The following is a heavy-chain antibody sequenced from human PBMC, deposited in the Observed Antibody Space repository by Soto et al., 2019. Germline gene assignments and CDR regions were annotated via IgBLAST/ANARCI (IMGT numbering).Heavy chain of an antibody. V-gene: IGHV3-7*05. Sequence: GGSLRLSCAASGFTFSSYWMSCVRQAQGKGLEWVANIKQDRSYTKYADSVKGRFTFSRDNAKNSLYLQMNSLRAEDTAVYYCARVGGSYLGDYYFDYWGQGTLVTVSS. D-gene: IGHD1-26*01. CDR2: IKQDRSYT. CDR3: ARVGGSYLGDYYFDY. J-gene: IGHJ4*02. CDR1: GFTFSSYW.